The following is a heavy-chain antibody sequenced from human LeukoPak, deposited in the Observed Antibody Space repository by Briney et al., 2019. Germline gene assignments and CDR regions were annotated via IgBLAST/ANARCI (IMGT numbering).Heavy chain of an antibody. J-gene: IGHJ4*02. Sequence: SETLSLTCTVSGGSINSYYWSWIRQPPGKGLEWIAYIYYSGSTSHNPSLKSRVTISVDTSKNQFSLKLNSVTAADTAMYYCARLFHPALSGNYPFDYWGQGTLVTVSS. V-gene: IGHV4-59*01. D-gene: IGHD1-26*01. CDR1: GGSINSYY. CDR3: ARLFHPALSGNYPFDY. CDR2: IYYSGST.